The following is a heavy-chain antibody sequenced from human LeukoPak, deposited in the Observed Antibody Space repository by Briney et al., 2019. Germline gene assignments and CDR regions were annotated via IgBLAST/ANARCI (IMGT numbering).Heavy chain of an antibody. V-gene: IGHV4-59*01. J-gene: IGHJ6*03. CDR1: GGSISSYY. Sequence: SETLSLTCTVSGGSISSYYWSWIRQPPGKGLEWIGYIYYSGSTNYNPSLKSRVTISVDTSKNQFSLKLSSVTAADTAVYYCARAGDYDFWSGYYPGRDYMDVWGKGTTVTVSS. D-gene: IGHD3-3*01. CDR3: ARAGDYDFWSGYYPGRDYMDV. CDR2: IYYSGST.